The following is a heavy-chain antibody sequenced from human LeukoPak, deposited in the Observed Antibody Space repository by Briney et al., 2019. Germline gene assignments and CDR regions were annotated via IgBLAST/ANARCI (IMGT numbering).Heavy chain of an antibody. CDR2: ISYDGSIK. CDR1: GFIFSNYD. CDR3: AREREDAFDI. V-gene: IGHV3-30*03. J-gene: IGHJ3*02. Sequence: PGGSLRLSCAASGFIFSNYDMYWVRQAPGKGLEWVAVISYDGSIKYYADSVKGRFTISRDNSKNTLYLQMNSLRAEDMAVYYCAREREDAFDIWGQGTMVTVSS.